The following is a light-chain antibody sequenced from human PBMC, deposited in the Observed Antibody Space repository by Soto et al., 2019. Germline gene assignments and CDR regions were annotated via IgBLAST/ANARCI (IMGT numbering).Light chain of an antibody. CDR1: SSNIGNNY. J-gene: IGLJ3*02. CDR3: GTWDSSLSAVV. CDR2: DNN. V-gene: IGLV1-51*01. Sequence: QSVLTQPPSLSAAPGQKVTISCSGSSSNIGNNYVSWYQQLPGAAPKLLIFDNNKRPSGIRDRFSGSKSGTSATLGITGLQTGDEADYYCGTWDSSLSAVVFGGGTKLTVL.